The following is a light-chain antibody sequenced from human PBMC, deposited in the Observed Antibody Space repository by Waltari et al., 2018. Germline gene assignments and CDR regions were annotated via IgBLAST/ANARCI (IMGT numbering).Light chain of an antibody. V-gene: IGKV3-20*01. CDR2: GAS. CDR1: QALSTSY. Sequence: DIVLTQSPGTLSLSPGERAPRSCRASQALSTSYLVWYQQKPGQAPRLLIYGASRRATGIPDRFSGSGSGTDFTLTISRLEPEDFAMYYCQQYGDSMTFGQGTKVEIK. J-gene: IGKJ1*01. CDR3: QQYGDSMT.